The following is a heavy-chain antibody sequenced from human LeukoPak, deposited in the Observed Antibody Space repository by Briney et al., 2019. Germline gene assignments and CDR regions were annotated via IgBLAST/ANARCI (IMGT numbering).Heavy chain of an antibody. CDR3: ARGYSGSYGRFDP. CDR1: GGSISSFY. D-gene: IGHD1-26*01. V-gene: IGHV4-59*01. J-gene: IGHJ5*02. Sequence: KSSETLSLTCTVSGGSISSFYWSWIRQPPGKGLEWIGYIYYSGSTNYNPSLKSRVTISVDTSKNQFSLNLSSVTAADTAVYYCARGYSGSYGRFDPWGQGTLATVSS. CDR2: IYYSGST.